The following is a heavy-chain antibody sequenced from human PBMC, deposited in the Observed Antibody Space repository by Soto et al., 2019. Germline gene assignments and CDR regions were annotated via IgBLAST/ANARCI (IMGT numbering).Heavy chain of an antibody. J-gene: IGHJ6*03. CDR3: ARHTLVVPAATEDYYYYYMDV. Sequence: PGESLKISCKGSGYSFTSYWIGWVRQMPGKGLEWMGIIYPGDSDTRYSPSFQGQVTISADKSISTAYLQWSSLKASDTAMYYCARHTLVVPAATEDYYYYYMDVWGKGTTVTVSS. D-gene: IGHD2-2*01. CDR2: IYPGDSDT. CDR1: GYSFTSYW. V-gene: IGHV5-51*01.